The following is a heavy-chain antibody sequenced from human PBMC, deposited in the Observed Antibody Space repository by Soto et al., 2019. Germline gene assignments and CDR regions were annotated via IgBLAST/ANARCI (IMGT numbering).Heavy chain of an antibody. CDR2: IKLDASEK. V-gene: IGHV3-7*01. CDR1: GFTFSFYW. D-gene: IGHD1-26*01. Sequence: GGSLRLSCAASGFTFSFYWMSWVRQAPGKGLEWLGTIKLDASEKKYVDSVKGRFTMSRDNAKNSLYLQMDSLRAEDTAVYYCASLQWAHNGYYYYGMDVWGQGTTVTVSS. J-gene: IGHJ6*02. CDR3: ASLQWAHNGYYYYGMDV.